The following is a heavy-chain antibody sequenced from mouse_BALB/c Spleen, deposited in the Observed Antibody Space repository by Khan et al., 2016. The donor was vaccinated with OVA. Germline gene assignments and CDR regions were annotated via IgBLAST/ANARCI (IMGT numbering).Heavy chain of an antibody. V-gene: IGHV1-7*01. Sequence: QVQLKESGAELAKPGASVKMSCKASGYTFTSYWMHWVKQRPGQGLEWIGYINPSTGYSEYNQKFKDKATLTADKSSSTAYMQLSSLTSEYSAVYYCANHGSSSAWFAYWGQGTLVTVSA. J-gene: IGHJ3*01. CDR1: GYTFTSYW. D-gene: IGHD1-1*01. CDR3: ANHGSSSAWFAY. CDR2: INPSTGYS.